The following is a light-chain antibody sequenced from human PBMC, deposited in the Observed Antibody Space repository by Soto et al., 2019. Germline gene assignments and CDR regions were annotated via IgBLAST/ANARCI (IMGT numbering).Light chain of an antibody. V-gene: IGLV2-8*01. Sequence: QSALTQPPSASGSPGQSVTISCTGTSRDVGGYNYVTWYQQHPGKAPNLIIYEVTQRPSGVPDRFSGAKSRNTASLTVSGLQAEDEAHYYCSSYAGSTNVGVFGTGTKLTLL. CDR3: SSYAGSTNVGV. J-gene: IGLJ1*01. CDR2: EVT. CDR1: SRDVGGYNY.